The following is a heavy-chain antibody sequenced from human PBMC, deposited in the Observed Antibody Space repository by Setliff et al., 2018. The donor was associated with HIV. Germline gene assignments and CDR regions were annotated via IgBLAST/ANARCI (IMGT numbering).Heavy chain of an antibody. CDR3: ARGSDYDSSGGRFDY. CDR2: INPGGST. D-gene: IGHD3-22*01. Sequence: SETLSLTCGVYGESLSGYSWNWIRQPPGRGLEWIGEINPGGSTYYNPSLKSRVTISVDTSKNQFSLKLSSVTAADTAVYYCARGSDYDSSGGRFDYWGQGTLVTVSS. CDR1: GESLSGYS. J-gene: IGHJ4*02. V-gene: IGHV4-34*09.